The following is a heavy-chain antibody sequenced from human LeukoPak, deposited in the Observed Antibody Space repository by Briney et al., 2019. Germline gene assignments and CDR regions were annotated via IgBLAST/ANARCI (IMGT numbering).Heavy chain of an antibody. J-gene: IGHJ4*02. Sequence: PGGSLRLSCAASGFTFSTYGMHWVRQAPGKGLEWVAFIQYDESKKYYADSVKGRFTISRDNSKNTLYLQMNSLRAEDTAVYYCARDAELSVFDYWGQGTLVTASS. CDR3: ARDAELSVFDY. D-gene: IGHD3-10*01. V-gene: IGHV3-30*02. CDR2: IQYDESKK. CDR1: GFTFSTYG.